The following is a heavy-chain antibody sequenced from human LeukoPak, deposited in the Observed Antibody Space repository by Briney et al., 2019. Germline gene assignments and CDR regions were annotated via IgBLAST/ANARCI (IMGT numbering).Heavy chain of an antibody. CDR2: INRGGTT. CDR3: ARCTSCLNSFYFYYMDV. CDR1: GFSVSNDY. J-gene: IGHJ6*03. V-gene: IGHV3-53*01. D-gene: IGHD2-2*01. Sequence: GGSLRLSCAVSGFSVSNDYINWVRQAPGKGPEWVSVINRGGTTYYADSVKGRFTFSRDNSKNTVYLQMNSLRAEDTAVNFCARCTSCLNSFYFYYMDVWGKGTTVTVSS.